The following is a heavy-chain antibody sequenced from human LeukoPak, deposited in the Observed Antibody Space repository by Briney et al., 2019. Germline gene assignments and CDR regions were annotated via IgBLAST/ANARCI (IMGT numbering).Heavy chain of an antibody. Sequence: WRSLRLSCAASGLTLSTYAMSWVRQAPGKGLEWVSAISGGGGSTYYADSVKGRFIISRDNSKNTLYLQMNSLRAEDTAVYYCAKDKIVVAGNFDYWGQGTLVTVSS. V-gene: IGHV3-23*01. CDR1: GLTLSTYA. CDR3: AKDKIVVAGNFDY. D-gene: IGHD3-22*01. CDR2: ISGGGGST. J-gene: IGHJ4*02.